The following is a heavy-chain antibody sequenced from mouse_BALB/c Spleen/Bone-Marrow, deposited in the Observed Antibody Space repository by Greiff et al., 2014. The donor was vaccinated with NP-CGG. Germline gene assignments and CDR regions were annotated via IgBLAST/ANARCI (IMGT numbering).Heavy chain of an antibody. CDR1: GYAFTNYL. CDR3: ARAITDAMDY. CDR2: INSGSGGT. D-gene: IGHD2-4*01. Sequence: VQLQESGAELVRPWTSVKVSCKGSGYAFTNYLIEWVKQRPGQGLEWIGVINSGSGGTKYNEKFKGKATLTADKSSSTAYMQLSSLTSDDSAVYFCARAITDAMDYWGQGTSVTVSS. V-gene: IGHV1-54*01. J-gene: IGHJ4*01.